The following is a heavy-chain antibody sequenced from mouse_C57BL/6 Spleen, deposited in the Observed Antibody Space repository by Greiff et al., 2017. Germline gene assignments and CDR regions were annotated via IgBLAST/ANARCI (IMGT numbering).Heavy chain of an antibody. J-gene: IGHJ2*01. V-gene: IGHV1-82*01. CDR1: GYAFSSSW. CDR2: IYPGDGDT. D-gene: IGHD1-1*01. Sequence: VQLQESGPELVKPGASVKISCKASGYAFSSSWMNWVKQRPGKGLEWIGRIYPGDGDTNYNGKFKGKATLTADKSSSTAYMQLSSLTSEDSAVYFCAREDYYGSSASYWGQGTTLTVSS. CDR3: AREDYYGSSASY.